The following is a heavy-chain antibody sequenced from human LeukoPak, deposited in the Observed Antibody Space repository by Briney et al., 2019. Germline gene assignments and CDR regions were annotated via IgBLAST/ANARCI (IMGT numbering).Heavy chain of an antibody. CDR2: IIPIFGTA. Sequence: GASVKVSCTASGGTFGSYAISWVRQAPGQGLEWMGGIIPIFGTANYAQKFQGRVTITADESTSTACMELSSLRSEDTAVYYCASGSWRDRYNYPLPILTRWGQGTLVTVSS. CDR1: GGTFGSYA. J-gene: IGHJ4*02. CDR3: ASGSWRDRYNYPLPILTR. D-gene: IGHD5-24*01. V-gene: IGHV1-69*13.